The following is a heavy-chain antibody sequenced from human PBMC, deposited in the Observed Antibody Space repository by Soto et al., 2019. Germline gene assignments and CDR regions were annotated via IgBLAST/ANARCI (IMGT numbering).Heavy chain of an antibody. CDR1: GGSISSGGYY. CDR2: IYYSGST. Sequence: QVQLQESGPGLVKPSQTLSLTCTVSGGSISSGGYYWSWIRQHPGKGLEWIGYIYYSGSTYYNPSLKSRVTISVDTSKNQFSLKLSSVTAADTAVYYCAVYDYIWGSYPTETRPNAFDIWGQGTMVTVSS. J-gene: IGHJ3*02. V-gene: IGHV4-31*03. D-gene: IGHD3-16*02. CDR3: AVYDYIWGSYPTETRPNAFDI.